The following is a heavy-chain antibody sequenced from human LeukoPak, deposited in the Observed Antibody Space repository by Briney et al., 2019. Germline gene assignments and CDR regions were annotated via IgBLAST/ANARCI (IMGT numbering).Heavy chain of an antibody. CDR2: IYSSGST. D-gene: IGHD1/OR15-1a*01. J-gene: IGHJ4*02. Sequence: SETLSLTCSVSGGSISSGDCDWGWIRQPPGKGLEWIGTIYSSGSTYYNPSLTSRVSMSVDMSKNQFSLKLRSVTAADTAVYYCAGFWYNGNNAYWGLGTQVAGSS. CDR1: GGSISSGDCD. CDR3: AGFWYNGNNAY. V-gene: IGHV4-39*01.